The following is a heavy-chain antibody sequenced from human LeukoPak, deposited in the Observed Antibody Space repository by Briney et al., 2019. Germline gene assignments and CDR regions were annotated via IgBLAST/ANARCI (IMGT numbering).Heavy chain of an antibody. CDR3: ARHLGYYLYYFDY. CDR2: IYYSGST. CDR1: GVSISSYY. Sequence: KPSETLSLTCTVSGVSISSYYWSWIRQPPGKGLEWIGYIYYSGSTYYNPSLKSRVTISVDTSKNQFSLKLSSVTAADTAVYYCARHLGYYLYYFDYWGQGTLVTVSS. J-gene: IGHJ4*02. V-gene: IGHV4-59*08. D-gene: IGHD3-22*01.